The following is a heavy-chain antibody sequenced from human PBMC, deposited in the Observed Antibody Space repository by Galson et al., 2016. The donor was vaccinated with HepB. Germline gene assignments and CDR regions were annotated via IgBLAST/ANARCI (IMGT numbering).Heavy chain of an antibody. Sequence: SVKVSCKASGYTFTSYYMHWVRQAPGQGLEWMGIINPSGGSTSYAQKFQGRVTMTRDTSAGTVYMELSSLRSEDTAVYYCARDPGWEEGYFDYWGQGTLVTVSS. D-gene: IGHD1-26*01. CDR1: GYTFTSYY. V-gene: IGHV1-46*01. J-gene: IGHJ4*02. CDR3: ARDPGWEEGYFDY. CDR2: INPSGGST.